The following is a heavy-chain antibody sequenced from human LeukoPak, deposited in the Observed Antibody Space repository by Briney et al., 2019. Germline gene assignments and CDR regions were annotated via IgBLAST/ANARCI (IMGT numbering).Heavy chain of an antibody. CDR2: FYVGGAT. D-gene: IGHD6-19*01. CDR3: ARDSYSSGWD. V-gene: IGHV3-53*01. J-gene: IGHJ4*02. Sequence: GGSLRLSCAVSGFSVTNNYMSWVRQAPGKGLEWVSVFYVGGATYYADSVKGRFTISRDNSENTLYLQMKSLRAEDTAVYYCARDSYSSGWDWGQGTLVTVSS. CDR1: GFSVTNNY.